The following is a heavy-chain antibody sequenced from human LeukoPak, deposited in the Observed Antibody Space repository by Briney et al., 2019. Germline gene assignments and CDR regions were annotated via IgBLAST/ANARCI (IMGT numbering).Heavy chain of an antibody. CDR2: ISGSGDST. D-gene: IGHD2-2*01. V-gene: IGHV3-23*01. Sequence: GGSLRLSCVASGFTFSSYAMSWVRQAPGEGLEWVSGISGSGDSTYYADSVRGRFTISRDNSKNTLYLQMSTLRAEDTAVYYCARTTGCSSTSCYVNFWGQGTLVTVSS. J-gene: IGHJ4*02. CDR3: ARTTGCSSTSCYVNF. CDR1: GFTFSSYA.